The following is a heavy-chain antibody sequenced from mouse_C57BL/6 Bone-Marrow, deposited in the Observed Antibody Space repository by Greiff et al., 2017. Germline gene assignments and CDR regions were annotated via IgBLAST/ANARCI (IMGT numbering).Heavy chain of an antibody. CDR2: IYPSDSET. V-gene: IGHV1-61*01. Sequence: QVQLQQPGAELVRPGSSVKLSCKASGYTFTSYWMDWVKQRPGQGLEWIGNIYPSDSETHYTQKFKDKATLTVDKSSSTAYMQLSSLTSEDSAVYDCARENGYGSSFYWYFDVWGTGTTVTVSS. J-gene: IGHJ1*03. CDR3: ARENGYGSSFYWYFDV. D-gene: IGHD1-1*01. CDR1: GYTFTSYW.